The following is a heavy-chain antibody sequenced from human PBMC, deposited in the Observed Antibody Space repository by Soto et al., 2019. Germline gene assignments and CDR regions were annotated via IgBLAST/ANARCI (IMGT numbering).Heavy chain of an antibody. CDR3: ARPYSGYDLDAFDI. CDR1: GFTFSSYS. Sequence: EVQLVESGGGLVKPGGSLRLSCAASGFTFSSYSMNWVRQAPGKGLEWVSSISSSSSYIYYADSVKGRFTISRDNAKNSLYLKMNSLRAEDTAVYYCARPYSGYDLDAFDIWGQGTMVTVSS. D-gene: IGHD5-12*01. CDR2: ISSSSSYI. J-gene: IGHJ3*02. V-gene: IGHV3-21*01.